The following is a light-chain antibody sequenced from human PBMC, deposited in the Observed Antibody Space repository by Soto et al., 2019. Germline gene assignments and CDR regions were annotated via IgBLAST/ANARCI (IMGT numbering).Light chain of an antibody. CDR3: SSYTSSSTPYVV. J-gene: IGLJ2*01. CDR2: DVS. CDR1: SSDVGGYNY. V-gene: IGLV2-14*01. Sequence: QSALTQPASVPGSPGQSITISCTGTSSDVGGYNYVSWYQQHPGKAPKLMIYDVSNRPSGVSNRFSGSKSGNTASLTISGLQAEDEADYYCSSYTSSSTPYVVFGGGTQLTVL.